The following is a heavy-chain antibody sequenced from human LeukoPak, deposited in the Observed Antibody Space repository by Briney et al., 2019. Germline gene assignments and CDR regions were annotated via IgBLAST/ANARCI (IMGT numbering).Heavy chain of an antibody. CDR2: ISWNSGSI. CDR1: GFTFDDYA. Sequence: RTGGSLRLSCAASGFTFDDYAMPWVRQAPGKGLEWVSGISWNSGSIGYADSVKGRFTISRDNAKNSLYLQMNSLRAEDTALYYCAKAPGYCSGGSCYSGYYYGMDVWGQGTTVTVSS. CDR3: AKAPGYCSGGSCYSGYYYGMDV. V-gene: IGHV3-9*01. D-gene: IGHD2-15*01. J-gene: IGHJ6*02.